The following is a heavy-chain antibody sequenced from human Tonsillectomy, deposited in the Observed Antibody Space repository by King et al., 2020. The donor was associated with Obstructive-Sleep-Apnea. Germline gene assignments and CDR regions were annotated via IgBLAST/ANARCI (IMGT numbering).Heavy chain of an antibody. V-gene: IGHV3-30*18. CDR2: ISYDGSNK. Sequence: VQLVESGGGVVQPGRSLRLSCAASGFTYSSYGMHWVRQAPGKGLEWVAVISYDGSNKYYADSVKGRFTISRYNSKHTLYLQMNSLRVEDTAVYYCAKLWFGEPPAFDIWGQGTMVTVSS. CDR3: AKLWFGEPPAFDI. D-gene: IGHD3-10*01. CDR1: GFTYSSYG. J-gene: IGHJ3*02.